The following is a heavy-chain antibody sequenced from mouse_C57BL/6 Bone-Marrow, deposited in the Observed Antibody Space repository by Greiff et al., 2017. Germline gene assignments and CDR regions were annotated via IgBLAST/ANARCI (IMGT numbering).Heavy chain of an antibody. CDR3: ARDRGSSGYLYCDY. J-gene: IGHJ2*01. D-gene: IGHD3-2*02. CDR1: GYAFSSSW. Sequence: QVQLQQSGPELVKPGASVKISCKASGYAFSSSWMNWVKQRPGKGLEWIGRIYPEDGDTNYNGKFKGKATLTADKSSSTAYMQLSSLTSEDSAVYFCARDRGSSGYLYCDYGGQGTTLTVSS. CDR2: IYPEDGDT. V-gene: IGHV1-82*01.